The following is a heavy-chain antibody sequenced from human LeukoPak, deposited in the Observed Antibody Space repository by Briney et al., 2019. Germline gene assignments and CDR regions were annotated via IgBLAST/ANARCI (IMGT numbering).Heavy chain of an antibody. Sequence: GGSLRLSCAASGFTFSSYGMSWVRQAPGKGLEWVSAISGSGGSTYYADSVKGRFTISRDNAKNSLYLQMNSLRADDTAVYFCARDYGGSSPFDYWGQGTLVTVSS. J-gene: IGHJ4*02. D-gene: IGHD4-23*01. CDR3: ARDYGGSSPFDY. V-gene: IGHV3-23*01. CDR1: GFTFSSYG. CDR2: ISGSGGST.